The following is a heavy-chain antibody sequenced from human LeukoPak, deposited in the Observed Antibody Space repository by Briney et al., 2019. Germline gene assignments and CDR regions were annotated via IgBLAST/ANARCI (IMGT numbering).Heavy chain of an antibody. J-gene: IGHJ4*02. Sequence: ASLKDSCTASGYSVTGYYIHWVRQNPGQGLEWMGWLNPYSAETDYAQKFPGSVTMTSDTSVSTAYMELSRLKSDDTAVYYCARSAGLSPRTPKYWRQGTLVTVSS. CDR3: ARSAGLSPRTPKY. CDR1: GYSVTGYY. V-gene: IGHV1-2*02. D-gene: IGHD2/OR15-2a*01. CDR2: LNPYSAET.